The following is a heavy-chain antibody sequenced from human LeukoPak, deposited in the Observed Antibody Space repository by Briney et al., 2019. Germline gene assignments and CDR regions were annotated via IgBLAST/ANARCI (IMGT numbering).Heavy chain of an antibody. CDR3: ARRVAVAGTGTYYGMDV. J-gene: IGHJ6*02. V-gene: IGHV5-51*01. CDR2: IYPGDSDT. D-gene: IGHD6-19*01. Sequence: GESLKISCKGSGYSFTSYWIGWVRQLPGKGLEWMGIIYPGDSDTRYSPSFQGQVTISADKSISTAYLQWSSLKASDTAMYYCARRVAVAGTGTYYGMDVWGQGTTVTVSS. CDR1: GYSFTSYW.